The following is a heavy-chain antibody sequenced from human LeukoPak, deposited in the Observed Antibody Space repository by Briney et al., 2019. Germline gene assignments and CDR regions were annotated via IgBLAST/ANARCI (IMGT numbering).Heavy chain of an antibody. CDR2: MNRDPI. Sequence: GGSLTLSCPASGFTFIGTSMHWVRQAPGKGLAWVASMNRDPIYYADSVKGRFTISRDNDKNSVYLQMNSLRAEDTAVYFCARDTYFYDTSGYYINDLWGQGTLVTVSS. D-gene: IGHD3-22*01. CDR1: GFTFIGTS. CDR3: ARDTYFYDTSGYYINDL. J-gene: IGHJ5*02. V-gene: IGHV3-69-1*01.